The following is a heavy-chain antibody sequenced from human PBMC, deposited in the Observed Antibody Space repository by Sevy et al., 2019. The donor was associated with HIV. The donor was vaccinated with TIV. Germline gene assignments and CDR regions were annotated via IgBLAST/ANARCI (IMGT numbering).Heavy chain of an antibody. CDR2: MNQDGTER. CDR3: VREGLGGFSYSLDC. CDR1: GFSFSTYW. V-gene: IGHV3-7*01. Sequence: GGSLRLSCAASGFSFSTYWMTWVRQAPGKGLEWVATMNQDGTERDYVDSVKGRFTISGDNTKTSLFLQMNSLGAEDTGVYYCVREGLGGFSYSLDCWGQGTLVTVSS. D-gene: IGHD3-16*01. J-gene: IGHJ4*02.